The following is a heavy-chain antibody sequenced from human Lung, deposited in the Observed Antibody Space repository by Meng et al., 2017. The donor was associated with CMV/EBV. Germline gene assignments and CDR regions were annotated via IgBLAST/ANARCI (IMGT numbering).Heavy chain of an antibody. J-gene: IGHJ4*02. Sequence: SCAASGFTFNTYTMNWVRQAPGKGLEWVSDISGSSNFTYDADSVKGRFTISSDNAKNSLYLQMNSLRAEDTAVYSCARQKGATLDYFDYWGQGTXVTVSS. CDR1: GFTFNTYT. CDR3: ARQKGATLDYFDY. V-gene: IGHV3-21*01. CDR2: ISGSSNFT. D-gene: IGHD1-26*01.